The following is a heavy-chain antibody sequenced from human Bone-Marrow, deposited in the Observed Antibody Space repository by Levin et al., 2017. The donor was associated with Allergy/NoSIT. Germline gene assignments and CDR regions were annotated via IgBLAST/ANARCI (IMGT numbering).Heavy chain of an antibody. CDR1: GGSINSENYY. J-gene: IGHJ3*02. CDR2: IHYSGRA. CDR3: EREVINPSDSDLDGFDI. D-gene: IGHD3-10*01. Sequence: PSETLSLTCTVSGGSINSENYYWSWIRQHPGKGLEWIGYIHYSGRAYYNPSLKSLPILSVDTSKTQFSLMLSSVTAADTAVYYGEREVINPSDSDLDGFDIWSQGTRVTDSS. V-gene: IGHV4-31*01.